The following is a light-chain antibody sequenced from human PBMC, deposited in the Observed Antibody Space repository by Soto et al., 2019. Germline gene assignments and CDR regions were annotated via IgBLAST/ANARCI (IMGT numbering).Light chain of an antibody. CDR2: DAA. J-gene: IGKJ5*01. CDR1: QDFGNY. Sequence: DIKMTQSPSSRFAFVEDRVTIPGQAGQDFGNYLNWYQQKQGKPPKLLIYDAANLETGVPSSFSGSGSGTDFTFTITSLQPEDIATYYCQQYKHLITFGQGTRLEIK. V-gene: IGKV1-33*01. CDR3: QQYKHLIT.